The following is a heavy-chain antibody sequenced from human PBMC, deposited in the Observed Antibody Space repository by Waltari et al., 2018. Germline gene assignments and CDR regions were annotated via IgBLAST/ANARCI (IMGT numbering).Heavy chain of an antibody. V-gene: IGHV1-18*01. CDR3: ARDYDYGGPYYWYFDL. CDR1: GYTFTSYG. Sequence: QVQLVQSGAEVKKPGASVKVSCKASGYTFTSYGISRVRQAHGQGLEWMGWISAYNGNTNYAQKLQGRVTMTTDTSTSTAYMELRSLRSDDTAVYYCARDYDYGGPYYWYFDLWGRGTLVTVSS. CDR2: ISAYNGNT. J-gene: IGHJ2*01. D-gene: IGHD4-17*01.